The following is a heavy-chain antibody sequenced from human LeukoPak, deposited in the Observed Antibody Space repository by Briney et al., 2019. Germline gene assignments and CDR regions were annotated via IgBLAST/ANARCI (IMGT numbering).Heavy chain of an antibody. J-gene: IGHJ4*02. Sequence: GESLKISCKASVYRFTNHWIAWVRQMPGKGLELMGSIYPGDSDTRYSPSFQGQITISADKSVATAYLQWSSLKASDTAIYYCARQGVYFSDSSALSHWRQGPLITVSS. D-gene: IGHD3-22*01. CDR3: ARQGVYFSDSSALSH. V-gene: IGHV5-51*01. CDR1: VYRFTNHW. CDR2: IYPGDSDT.